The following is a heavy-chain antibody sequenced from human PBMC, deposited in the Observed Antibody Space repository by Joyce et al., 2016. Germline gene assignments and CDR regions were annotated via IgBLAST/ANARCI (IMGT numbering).Heavy chain of an antibody. CDR3: ARVPLSSAFDY. J-gene: IGHJ4*02. CDR1: GGSISDGGYY. Sequence: QVQLQESGPGLVQPSQTLSLTCGVSGGSISDGGYYWSWIRQRQGQGLECIGYSNYSGNTYYHPSLKSRLTISIDMSKNQVSLRLTSVTAADTAVYYCARVPLSSAFDYWGQGILVTVSS. CDR2: SNYSGNT. V-gene: IGHV4-31*11. D-gene: IGHD1-26*01.